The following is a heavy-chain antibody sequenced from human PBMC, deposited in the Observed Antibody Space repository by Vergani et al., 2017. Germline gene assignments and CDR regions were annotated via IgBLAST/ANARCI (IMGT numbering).Heavy chain of an antibody. J-gene: IGHJ3*02. CDR3: ARAPRTSYCYDSSGFQSHVGAFDI. V-gene: IGHV4-39*07. D-gene: IGHD3-22*01. CDR2: IYYSGST. CDR1: GGPISSSSYY. Sequence: QLQLQESGPGLVKPSETLSLTCTVSGGPISSSSYYWGWIRQPPGKGLEWIGSIYYSGSTYYNPSLKSRVTISVDTSKNQFSLTLSSVTAADTAVYYCARAPRTSYCYDSSGFQSHVGAFDIWGQGTMVTVSS.